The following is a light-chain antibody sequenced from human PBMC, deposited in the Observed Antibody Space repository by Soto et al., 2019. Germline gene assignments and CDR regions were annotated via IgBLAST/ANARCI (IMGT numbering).Light chain of an antibody. CDR2: GAS. J-gene: IGKJ1*01. V-gene: IGKV3-20*01. Sequence: EIVLTQSPGTLSLSPGERATFSFMASQSVSSSYIAWYQQKRGQAPRRLIYGASIRATGIPDRFSGSGSGTDFTLTISRLEPEDFALYYCQQYHTSPLTFGQGTKVDI. CDR1: QSVSSSY. CDR3: QQYHTSPLT.